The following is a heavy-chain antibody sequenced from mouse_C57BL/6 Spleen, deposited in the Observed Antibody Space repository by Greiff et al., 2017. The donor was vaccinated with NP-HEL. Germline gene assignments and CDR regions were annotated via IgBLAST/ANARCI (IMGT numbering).Heavy chain of an antibody. D-gene: IGHD2-4*01. V-gene: IGHV5-17*01. CDR3: ARPTLYYEYDDYAMDY. Sequence: EVQLVESGGGLVKPGGSLKLSCAASGFTFSDYGMHWVRQAPEKGLEWVAYISSGSSTIYYADTVKGRFTISRDNAKNTLFLQMTRLRSEDTAMYYCARPTLYYEYDDYAMDYWGQGTSVTVSS. J-gene: IGHJ4*01. CDR2: ISSGSSTI. CDR1: GFTFSDYG.